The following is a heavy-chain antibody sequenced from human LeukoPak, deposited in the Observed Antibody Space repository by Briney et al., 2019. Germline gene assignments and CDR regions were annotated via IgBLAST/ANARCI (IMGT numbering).Heavy chain of an antibody. V-gene: IGHV4-59*01. D-gene: IGHD6-13*01. CDR2: IYYSGST. CDR3: ARGEIAAAGFDY. CDR1: GGSISSYY. Sequence: SETLSLTCTVSGGSISSYYWSWIRQPPGKGLEWIGYIYYSGSTNYNPSLKSRVTISVDTSKNQFSPKLSSVTAADTAVYYCARGEIAAAGFDYWGQGTLVTVSS. J-gene: IGHJ4*02.